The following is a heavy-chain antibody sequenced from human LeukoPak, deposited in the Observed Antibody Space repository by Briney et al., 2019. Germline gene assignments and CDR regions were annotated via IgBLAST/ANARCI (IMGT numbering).Heavy chain of an antibody. CDR2: IYYSGSA. CDR3: ASRLTYGDGDY. J-gene: IGHJ4*02. V-gene: IGHV4-39*01. D-gene: IGHD4-17*01. Sequence: SETLSLTCTVSGGSTSSGAYYWGWIRQPPGKGLEWIGNIYYSGSAHYNPSLKSRVTISVDTSKNQLSLKLSSVTAADTAVYYCASRLTYGDGDYWGQGTLVTVSS. CDR1: GGSTSSGAYY.